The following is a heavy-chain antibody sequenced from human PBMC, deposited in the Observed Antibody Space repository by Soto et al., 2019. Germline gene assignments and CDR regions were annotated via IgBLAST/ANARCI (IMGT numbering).Heavy chain of an antibody. CDR1: GGSISSGGYY. J-gene: IGHJ4*02. V-gene: IGHV4-31*03. CDR2: VYYSGST. Sequence: QVQLQESGPGLVKPSQTLSLTCTVSGGSISSGGYYWSWIRQHPGKGLEWIGYVYYSGSTYYNPSLKSRVTISVDSSKNQFALKLSSVTAAVTAVYYCARVEVANGVCFFDYWGQGTLVTVSS. D-gene: IGHD2-8*01. CDR3: ARVEVANGVCFFDY.